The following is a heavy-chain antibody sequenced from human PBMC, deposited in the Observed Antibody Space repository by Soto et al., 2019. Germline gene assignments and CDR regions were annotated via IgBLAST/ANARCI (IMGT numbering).Heavy chain of an antibody. CDR1: GFTFSSYE. CDR2: ISSSGSTI. V-gene: IGHV3-48*03. Sequence: PGGSLRLSCAASGFTFSSYEMNWVRQAPGKGLEWVSYISSSGSTIYYADSVKGRFTISRDNAKNSLYLQMNSLRAEDTAVYYCARGEEWLQFTYFDYWGQGTLVTVSS. D-gene: IGHD5-12*01. J-gene: IGHJ4*02. CDR3: ARGEEWLQFTYFDY.